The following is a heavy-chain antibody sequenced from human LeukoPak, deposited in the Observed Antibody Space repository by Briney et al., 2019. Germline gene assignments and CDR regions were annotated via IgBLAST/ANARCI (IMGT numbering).Heavy chain of an antibody. D-gene: IGHD3-16*01. V-gene: IGHV3-21*01. CDR1: GFTFSNFN. CDR3: ARLWESNFSAFGP. CDR2: ISSGSGHI. Sequence: KTGGSLRLSCAVSGFTFSNFNVNWVRQAPGKGLEWVASISSGSGHIHYSDSVKDRFTISRDNARNSLYLQMNGLRVEDTAVYYCARLWESNFSAFGPWGQGTLVIVSS. J-gene: IGHJ5*02.